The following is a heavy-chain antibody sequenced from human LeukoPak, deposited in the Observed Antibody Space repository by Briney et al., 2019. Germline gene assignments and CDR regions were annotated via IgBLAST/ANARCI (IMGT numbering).Heavy chain of an antibody. V-gene: IGHV4-39*07. CDR1: GGSISSSNYY. Sequence: SETLSLTCTVSGGSISSSNYYWDWIRQPPGKGLEWIANVHYSGSAYYNPSLRSRVTISVDTSKNQFSLKLSSVTAADTAVYYCARNLGSGWYYDYWGQGILVTVSS. D-gene: IGHD6-19*01. J-gene: IGHJ4*02. CDR3: ARNLGSGWYYDY. CDR2: VHYSGSA.